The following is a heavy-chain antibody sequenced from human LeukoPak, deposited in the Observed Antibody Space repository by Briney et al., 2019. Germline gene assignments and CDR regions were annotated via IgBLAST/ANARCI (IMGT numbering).Heavy chain of an antibody. CDR2: IYTSGSS. V-gene: IGHV4-4*07. CDR3: ARRAWNYVLSGFDM. J-gene: IGHJ3*02. CDR1: GGSISSYY. D-gene: IGHD1-7*01. Sequence: SETLSLTCTVSGGSISSYYWSWIRQPAGKGLEWIGRIYTSGSSNYNPSLKSRVTMSVDTSKNQFSLKVSSVTAADTAVYYCARRAWNYVLSGFDMWGQGTMVTVSS.